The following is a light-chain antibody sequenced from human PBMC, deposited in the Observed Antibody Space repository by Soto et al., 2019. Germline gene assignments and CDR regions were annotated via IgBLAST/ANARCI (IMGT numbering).Light chain of an antibody. CDR2: GAS. V-gene: IGKV3-20*01. CDR3: QQYGSSPET. Sequence: EIVVTQSPGTLSLSQGERATLSCRASQSVRSSYLAWYQQKPGQAPRLLIYGASDRATDIPDRFSGSGSGTDFSLTISRLEPEDFAVYYCQQYGSSPETFGQVTRLEI. CDR1: QSVRSSY. J-gene: IGKJ5*01.